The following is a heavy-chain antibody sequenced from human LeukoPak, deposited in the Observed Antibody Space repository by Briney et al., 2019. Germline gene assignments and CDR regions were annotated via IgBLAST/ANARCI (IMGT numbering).Heavy chain of an antibody. CDR3: ARDKEVVVAATVFDY. CDR2: IKQDGSEK. V-gene: IGHV3-7*01. D-gene: IGHD2-15*01. J-gene: IGHJ4*02. Sequence: TGGSLRLSCAASGFTFSSYWMSWVRQAPGKGLEWVANIKQDGSEKYYVDSVKGRFTISRDNAKNSLYLQMNSLRAEDTAVYYCARDKEVVVAATVFDYWGQGTLVTVSS. CDR1: GFTFSSYW.